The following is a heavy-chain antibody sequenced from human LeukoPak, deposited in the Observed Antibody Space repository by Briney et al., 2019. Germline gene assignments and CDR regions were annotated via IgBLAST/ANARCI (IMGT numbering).Heavy chain of an antibody. CDR2: IKTDGSEK. CDR1: GFTFSNYW. J-gene: IGHJ1*01. Sequence: GVLRLSCEGSGFTFSNYWMGWVRQAPGEGLQWVANIKTDGSEKYYVDSVKGRFTISRDNAKNPLYLQMNSLRAEDTAVYYCATYSSLNRREFQYWGQGTLLTVSS. V-gene: IGHV3-7*01. D-gene: IGHD3-22*01. CDR3: ATYSSLNRREFQY.